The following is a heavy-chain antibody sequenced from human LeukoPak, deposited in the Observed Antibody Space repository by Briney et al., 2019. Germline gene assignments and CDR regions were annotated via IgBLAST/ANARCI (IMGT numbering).Heavy chain of an antibody. Sequence: SVKVSCKASGGTFTSYAISWVRQAPGQGLEWMGGIIPIFGTANYAQKFQGRVTITADESTSTAYMELSSLRSEDTAVYYCASSLNYYGSGSYYDAWGQGTLVTVSS. V-gene: IGHV1-69*13. CDR1: GGTFTSYA. D-gene: IGHD3-10*01. CDR2: IIPIFGTA. J-gene: IGHJ4*02. CDR3: ASSLNYYGSGSYYDA.